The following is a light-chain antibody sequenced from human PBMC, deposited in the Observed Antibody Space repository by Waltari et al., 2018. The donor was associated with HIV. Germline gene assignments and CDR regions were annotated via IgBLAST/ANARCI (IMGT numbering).Light chain of an antibody. Sequence: QSVLTQPPSVSGAPGQRVTISCTGSTSNIGADYDVHWYQQIPGTAPKLLISGNKNRPAGVPDRFSASKSGTSASLTITGLQAEDEADYFCQSYDITLSASVVFGGGTKLTAL. CDR2: GNK. CDR3: QSYDITLSASVV. V-gene: IGLV1-40*01. CDR1: TSNIGADYD. J-gene: IGLJ2*01.